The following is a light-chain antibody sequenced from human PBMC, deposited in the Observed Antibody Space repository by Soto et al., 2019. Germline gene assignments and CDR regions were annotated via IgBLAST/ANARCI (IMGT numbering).Light chain of an antibody. V-gene: IGLV2-14*01. CDR2: EVS. CDR3: SSYTSISTRYV. J-gene: IGLJ1*01. CDR1: SSDVGGYNY. Sequence: QSALTQPASVSGSPGQSITISCTGTSSDVGGYNYVSCYQQHPGKAPKLMIFEVSSRPSGVSYRFSGSKSGNTASLTISGLQAEDEADYYCSSYTSISTRYVFGSGTKLTVL.